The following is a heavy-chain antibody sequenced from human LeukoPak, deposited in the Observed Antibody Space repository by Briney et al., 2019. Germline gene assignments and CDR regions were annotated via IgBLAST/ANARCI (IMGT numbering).Heavy chain of an antibody. V-gene: IGHV3-7*01. D-gene: IGHD6-19*01. J-gene: IGHJ3*02. CDR2: IKQDESEK. Sequence: WVANIKQDESEKYYVDSVKGRFTISRDNAKNSLYLQMSSLRAEDTAVYYCARDGAWQWLSIWGQGTMVTVSS. CDR3: ARDGAWQWLSI.